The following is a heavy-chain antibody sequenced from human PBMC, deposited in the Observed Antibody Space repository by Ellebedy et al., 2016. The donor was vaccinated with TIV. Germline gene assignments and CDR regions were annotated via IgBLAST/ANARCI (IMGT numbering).Heavy chain of an antibody. J-gene: IGHJ4*02. CDR3: AVEKHGDRGLGCAY. Sequence: GGSLRLXXAASGFTFSSYAMHWVRQAPGKGLEWVAVISYDGSNKYYADSVKGRFTISRDNSKNTLYLQMNSLRAEDTAVYYCAVEKHGDRGLGCAYWGQGTLVTVSS. V-gene: IGHV3-30-3*01. CDR1: GFTFSSYA. D-gene: IGHD4-17*01. CDR2: ISYDGSNK.